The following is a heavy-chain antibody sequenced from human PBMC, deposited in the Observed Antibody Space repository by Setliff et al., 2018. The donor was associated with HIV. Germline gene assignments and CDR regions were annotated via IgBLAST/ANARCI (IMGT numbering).Heavy chain of an antibody. CDR1: GFTFSTFP. CDR3: ARVTSDSSGYYWGYYFDY. V-gene: IGHV3-30*04. CDR2: ISSDGNDK. Sequence: GGSLRLSCAASGFTFSTFPMHWLHQAPGKELEWVAVISSDGNDKYNADSVNGRFTISRDNSENTLYLQMNGLRSEDTAVYYCARVTSDSSGYYWGYYFDYWGQGTRVTVSS. D-gene: IGHD3-22*01. J-gene: IGHJ4*02.